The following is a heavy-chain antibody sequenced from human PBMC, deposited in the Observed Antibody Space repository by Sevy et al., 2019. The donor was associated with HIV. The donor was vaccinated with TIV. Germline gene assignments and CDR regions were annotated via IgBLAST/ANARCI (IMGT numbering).Heavy chain of an antibody. CDR2: IYSGGST. D-gene: IGHD2-15*01. J-gene: IGHJ3*02. CDR3: ARDLGYCSGGSCYDYAFDI. Sequence: GGSLRLSCAASRFTVSSNYMSWVRQAPGKGLEWVSVIYSGGSTYYADSVKGRFTISRDNSKNTLYLQMNSLRAEDTAVYYCARDLGYCSGGSCYDYAFDIWGQGTMVTVSS. CDR1: RFTVSSNY. V-gene: IGHV3-53*01.